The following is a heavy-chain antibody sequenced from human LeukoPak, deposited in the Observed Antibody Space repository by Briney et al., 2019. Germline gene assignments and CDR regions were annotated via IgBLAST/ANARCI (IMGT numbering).Heavy chain of an antibody. Sequence: SETLSLTCTVSGGSVSSSTYYWGWIRQPPGKGLEWIGSIYYSGSTYYNTSLKSRVTISVDTSKNQFSLNLRSVTAADTAVYYCARGSHNYSWYMDVWGKGTTVTVSS. J-gene: IGHJ6*03. CDR3: ARGSHNYSWYMDV. V-gene: IGHV4-39*07. CDR1: GGSVSSSTYY. D-gene: IGHD4-11*01. CDR2: IYYSGST.